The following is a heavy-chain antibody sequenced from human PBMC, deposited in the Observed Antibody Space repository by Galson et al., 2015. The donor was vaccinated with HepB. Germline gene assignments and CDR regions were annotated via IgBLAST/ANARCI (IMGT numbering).Heavy chain of an antibody. J-gene: IGHJ3*02. CDR2: ISSSSSYI. D-gene: IGHD3-16*01. CDR3: ARDYPEAGGSAAFDI. Sequence: SLRLSCAASGFTFSSYSMNWVRQAPGKGLEWVSSISSSSSYIYYADSVKGRFTISRDNAKNSLYLQMNSLRAEDTAVYYCARDYPEAGGSAAFDIWGQGTMVTVSS. CDR1: GFTFSSYS. V-gene: IGHV3-21*01.